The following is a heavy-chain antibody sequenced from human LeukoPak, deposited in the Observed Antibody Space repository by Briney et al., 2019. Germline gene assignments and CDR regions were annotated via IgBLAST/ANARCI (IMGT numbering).Heavy chain of an antibody. Sequence: PVGSLILSCAVSGFTFSSYWMNWVRQAPGKGLEWVASIKQDGGEKSYVDSVKGRFTISRDNAKNSLYLQMSSLRAEDTAVYYCARDGTAAGLYFDLWGQGTLVTVSS. V-gene: IGHV3-7*01. CDR1: GFTFSSYW. D-gene: IGHD6-13*01. CDR2: IKQDGGEK. CDR3: ARDGTAAGLYFDL. J-gene: IGHJ4*01.